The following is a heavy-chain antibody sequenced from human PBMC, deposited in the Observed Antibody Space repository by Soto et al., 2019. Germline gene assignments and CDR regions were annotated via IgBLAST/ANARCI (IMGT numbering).Heavy chain of an antibody. J-gene: IGHJ5*02. V-gene: IGHV1-69*02. CDR3: ARGREWFGP. Sequence: QVHLVQSGAEVKKPGSSVKVSCKVSGGTFSDYTITWVRQAPGQGLEWMGRVVLILNIINYAPKFHGRVTITADKSASTVYMDLTSLTSEDTAVYYCARGREWFGPWGQGTLVTVSA. CDR1: GGTFSDYT. CDR2: VVLILNII. D-gene: IGHD3-10*01.